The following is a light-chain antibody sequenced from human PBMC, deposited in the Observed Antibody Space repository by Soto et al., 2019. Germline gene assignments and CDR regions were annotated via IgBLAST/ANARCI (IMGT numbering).Light chain of an antibody. CDR3: QQYRDWPLT. Sequence: EIVLTQSPATLSVSPGERATISCRASHSAASAVAWYQQKPGQAPRLLIYDASTRATGIPARFSGSGSATEFTLTISSLQSEDFAVYSCQQYRDWPLTFGGGTKVDIK. J-gene: IGKJ4*01. CDR1: HSAASA. CDR2: DAS. V-gene: IGKV3-15*01.